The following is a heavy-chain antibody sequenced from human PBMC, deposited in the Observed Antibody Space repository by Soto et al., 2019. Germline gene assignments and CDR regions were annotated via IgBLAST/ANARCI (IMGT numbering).Heavy chain of an antibody. Sequence: SVKVSCNAAGGSFISYAIIWGRQAPGQGLEWMGGIIPIFGTANYAQKFQCRVTITADESTSTAYMELSSLRSEDTAVYYCARDRSTSCQGRVCGSYDYYSGMDVWGQGTTVTVSS. J-gene: IGHJ6*02. D-gene: IGHD2-2*01. CDR1: GGSFISYA. CDR2: IIPIFGTA. CDR3: ARDRSTSCQGRVCGSYDYYSGMDV. V-gene: IGHV1-69*01.